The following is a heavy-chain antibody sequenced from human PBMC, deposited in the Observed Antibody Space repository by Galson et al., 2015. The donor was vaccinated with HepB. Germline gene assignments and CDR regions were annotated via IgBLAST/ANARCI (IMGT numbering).Heavy chain of an antibody. CDR3: ARGNTFGIAAAGTQLDAFDI. CDR2: INTNTGNP. CDR1: GYTFTSYA. J-gene: IGHJ3*02. D-gene: IGHD6-13*01. V-gene: IGHV7-4-1*02. Sequence: SVKVSCKASGYTFTSYAMNWVRQAPGQGLEWMGWINTNTGNPTYAQGFTGRFVFSLDTSVSTAYLQISSLKAEDTAVYYCARGNTFGIAAAGTQLDAFDIWGQGTMVTVSS.